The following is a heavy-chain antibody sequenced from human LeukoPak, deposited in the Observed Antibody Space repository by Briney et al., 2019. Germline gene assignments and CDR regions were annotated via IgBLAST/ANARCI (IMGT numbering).Heavy chain of an antibody. V-gene: IGHV3-33*01. CDR1: GFTFSNYG. CDR2: IWYDGSKK. J-gene: IGHJ4*02. CDR3: ARDRGALHYFDY. Sequence: PGRSLRLSCTASGFTFSNYGMHWVRQAPRQVLEWVAVIWYDGSKKYYADSVKGRFTISRDNSKNTLFLQMDSLRAEDTAVYYCARDRGALHYFDYWGQGTLVTVSS.